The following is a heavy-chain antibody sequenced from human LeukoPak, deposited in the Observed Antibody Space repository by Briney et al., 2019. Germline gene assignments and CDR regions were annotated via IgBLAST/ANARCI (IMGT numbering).Heavy chain of an antibody. Sequence: SVKVSCKASEGTFSGYAISWVRQAPGQGLEWMGGIIPIFGTANYAQKFQGRVTITADESTSTAYMELSSLRSEDTAVYYCARDLSGYDSRSFDYWGQGTLVTVSS. CDR2: IIPIFGTA. J-gene: IGHJ4*02. CDR1: EGTFSGYA. V-gene: IGHV1-69*13. CDR3: ARDLSGYDSRSFDY. D-gene: IGHD5-12*01.